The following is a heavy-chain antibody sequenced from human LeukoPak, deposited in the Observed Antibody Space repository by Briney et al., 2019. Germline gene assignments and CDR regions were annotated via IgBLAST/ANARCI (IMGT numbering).Heavy chain of an antibody. D-gene: IGHD4-23*01. CDR3: ARAPPYGGNANWFDP. CDR2: IIPIFGTA. V-gene: IGHV1-69*13. J-gene: IGHJ5*02. CDR1: GGTFSSYA. Sequence: SVKVSCKASGGTFSSYAISWVRQAPGQGLEWMGGIIPIFGTANYAQKFQGRVTITADESTSTAYMELSSLRSEDTAVYYCARAPPYGGNANWFDPWGQGTLVTVSS.